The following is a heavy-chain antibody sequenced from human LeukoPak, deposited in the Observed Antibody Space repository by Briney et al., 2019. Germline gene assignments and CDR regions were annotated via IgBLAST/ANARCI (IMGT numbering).Heavy chain of an antibody. CDR3: ARSQPLIDY. V-gene: IGHV1-2*06. Sequence: ASVKVSCKTSGYTFSGYYIHWVRQAPGQGLEWMGHINPHSGGTNSAQKFQGRVTMTRDTSISTAYMELSRLRSDDTATYYCARSQPLIDYWGQGTVVTVSS. CDR2: INPHSGGT. CDR1: GYTFSGYY. J-gene: IGHJ4*02.